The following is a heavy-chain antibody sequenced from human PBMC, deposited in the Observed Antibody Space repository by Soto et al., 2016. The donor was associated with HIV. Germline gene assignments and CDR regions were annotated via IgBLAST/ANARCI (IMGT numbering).Heavy chain of an antibody. CDR3: ARSEAVAVSWFDP. J-gene: IGHJ5*02. D-gene: IGHD6-19*01. CDR2: IYYSGST. V-gene: IGHV4-39*01. Sequence: QLQLQESGPGLVKPSETLSLTCTVSGGSISSSSYYWGWIRQPPGKGLEWIGSIYYSGSTYYNPSLQSRVTISVDTSKNQFSLKLSSVTAADTAVYYCARSEAVAVSWFDPVGPGNPGHRLL. CDR1: GGSISSSSYY.